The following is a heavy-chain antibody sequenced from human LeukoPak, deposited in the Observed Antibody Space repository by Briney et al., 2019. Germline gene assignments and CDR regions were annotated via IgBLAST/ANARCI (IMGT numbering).Heavy chain of an antibody. V-gene: IGHV4-34*01. CDR3: ATDLGYCSGGSCYSGPPDV. D-gene: IGHD2-15*01. Sequence: SETLSLTCAVYGGSFSGYYWSWIRQPPGKGLEWIGEINHSGSTNYNPSLKSRDTISVDTSKNQFSLKLSSVTAADTAVYYCATDLGYCSGGSCYSGPPDVWGQGATVTVSS. J-gene: IGHJ6*02. CDR2: INHSGST. CDR1: GGSFSGYY.